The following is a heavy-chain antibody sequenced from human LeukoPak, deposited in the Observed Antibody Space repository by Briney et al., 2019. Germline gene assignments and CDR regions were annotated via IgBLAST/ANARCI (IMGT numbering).Heavy chain of an antibody. J-gene: IGHJ4*02. V-gene: IGHV4-34*01. D-gene: IGHD6-19*01. CDR1: GGSFSGYY. CDR2: INHSGST. CDR3: ARGFRSGWYFDY. Sequence: SETLSLTCAVYGGSFSGYYWGWIRQPPGKGLEWIGEINHSGSTNYNPSLKSRVTISVDTSKNQFSLKLSSVTAADTAVYYCARGFRSGWYFDYWGQGTLVTVSS.